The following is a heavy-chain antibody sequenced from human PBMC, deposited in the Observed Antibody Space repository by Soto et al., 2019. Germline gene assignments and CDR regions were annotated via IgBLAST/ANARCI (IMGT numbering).Heavy chain of an antibody. CDR3: ASGGASFSESES. J-gene: IGHJ5*02. Sequence: EVQLVESGGGLVQPGGSLRLSCAASGFTFGNYWMTWVRQAPGKGLEWLANINKDGSDAYHVDSVRGRFTISRDTAKSSLFLEMNSLRVEDTAVYFCASGGASFSESESWGQGTLVTVSS. CDR2: INKDGSDA. V-gene: IGHV3-7*01. D-gene: IGHD3-3*01. CDR1: GFTFGNYW.